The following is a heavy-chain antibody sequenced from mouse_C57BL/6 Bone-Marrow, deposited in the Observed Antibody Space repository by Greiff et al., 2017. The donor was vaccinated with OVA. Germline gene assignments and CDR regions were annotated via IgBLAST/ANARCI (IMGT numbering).Heavy chain of an antibody. CDR2: INPNNGGT. V-gene: IGHV1-26*01. CDR1: GYTFTDYY. D-gene: IGHD2-5*01. J-gene: IGHJ3*01. Sequence: EVQLHQSGPELVKPGASVKISCKASGYTFTDYYMNWVKQSHGKSLEWIGDINPNNGGTSYNQKFKGKATLTVDKSSSTAYMELRSLTSEDSAVYYCARLRDSNPFAYWGQGTLVTVSA. CDR3: ARLRDSNPFAY.